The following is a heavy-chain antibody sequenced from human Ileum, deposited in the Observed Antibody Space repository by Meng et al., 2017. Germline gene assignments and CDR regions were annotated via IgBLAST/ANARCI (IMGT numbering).Heavy chain of an antibody. V-gene: IGHV4-61*01. Sequence: QGQLQEAGPGLVRPSETLSLTCTVSGGSVSSCLYYWSWIRQPPGKGLEWIGYIYYSGSINYNPSLKSRVTISVDTSKNQFSLNLSSVTAADTAVYYCARDSGWFDRWGQGTLVTVSS. CDR1: GGSVSSCLYY. CDR3: ARDSGWFDR. J-gene: IGHJ5*02. CDR2: IYYSGSI.